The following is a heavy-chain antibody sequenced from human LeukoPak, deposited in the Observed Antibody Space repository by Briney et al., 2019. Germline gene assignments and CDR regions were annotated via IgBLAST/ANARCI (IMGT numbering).Heavy chain of an antibody. CDR2: FDPEDGET. CDR1: GYTLTELS. V-gene: IGHV1-24*01. D-gene: IGHD3-22*01. CDR3: ARDVADTAEYYYDSSPPGY. J-gene: IGHJ4*02. Sequence: ASVKVSCKVSGYTLTELSMHWVRQAPGKGLEWKGGFDPEDGETIYAQKFQGRVTMTEDASTDTAYMELSSLRSEDTAVYYCARDVADTAEYYYDSSPPGYWGQGTLVTVSS.